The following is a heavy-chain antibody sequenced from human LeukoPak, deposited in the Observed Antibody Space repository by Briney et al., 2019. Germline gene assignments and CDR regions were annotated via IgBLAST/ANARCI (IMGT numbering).Heavy chain of an antibody. V-gene: IGHV3-43*02. Sequence: GGSLRLSCVASGMTFDDYAMHWVRRAPGKGLEWVSLISGDGGSTYYADSVKGRFTISRDNSKNSLYLQMTNLRTEDTALYYCAKGFSVLASNHYFYYYGMDVWGQGTTVTVSS. CDR1: GMTFDDYA. CDR3: AKGFSVLASNHYFYYYGMDV. J-gene: IGHJ6*02. CDR2: ISGDGGST. D-gene: IGHD3-3*01.